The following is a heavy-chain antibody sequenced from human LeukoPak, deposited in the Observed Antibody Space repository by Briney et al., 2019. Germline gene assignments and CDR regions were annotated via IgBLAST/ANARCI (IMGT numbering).Heavy chain of an antibody. D-gene: IGHD3-22*01. Sequence: PSQTLSLTCAVSGGSISSGGYSWSWIRQPPGKGLEWIGYIYHSGSTYYNPSLKSRVTISVDRSKNQFPLKLSSVTAADTAVYYCARVPDSSGYYYDYWGQGTLVTVSS. J-gene: IGHJ4*02. CDR3: ARVPDSSGYYYDY. CDR2: IYHSGST. CDR1: GGSISSGGYS. V-gene: IGHV4-30-2*01.